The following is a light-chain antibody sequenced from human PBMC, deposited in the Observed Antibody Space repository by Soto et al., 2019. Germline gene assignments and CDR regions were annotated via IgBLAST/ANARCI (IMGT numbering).Light chain of an antibody. J-gene: IGLJ1*01. V-gene: IGLV2-14*01. CDR2: DVS. CDR1: SSDVGGYNY. Sequence: QSVLTQPVSVSGSPGQSITISCTGTSSDVGGYNYVSWYQQHPGKAPKLMIYDVSNRPSGVSNRFSGSKSDNTASLTISGLQAEDEADYYCSSYTSSSPLVFGTGTKVTVL. CDR3: SSYTSSSPLV.